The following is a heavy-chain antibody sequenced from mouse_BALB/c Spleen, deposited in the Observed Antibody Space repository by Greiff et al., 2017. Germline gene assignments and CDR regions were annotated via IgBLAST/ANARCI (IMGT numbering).Heavy chain of an antibody. D-gene: IGHD2-14*01. CDR2: ISSGGSYT. CDR3: ARVRYDPY. V-gene: IGHV5-9-3*01. Sequence: EVKLVESGGGLVKPGGSLKLSCAASGFTFSSYAMSWVRQTPEKRLEWVATISSGGSYTYYPDSVKGRFTISRDNAKNTLYLQMSSLRSEDTAMYYCARVRYDPYWGQGTTLTVSS. CDR1: GFTFSSYA. J-gene: IGHJ2*01.